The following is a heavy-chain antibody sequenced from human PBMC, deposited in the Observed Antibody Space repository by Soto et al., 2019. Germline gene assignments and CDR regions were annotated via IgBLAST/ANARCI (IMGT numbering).Heavy chain of an antibody. CDR1: GYTFTSYG. CDR2: ISAYNGNT. CDR3: ARHVDIVATTNYYYYMDV. Sequence: ASVKVSCKASGYTFTSYGISWVRQAPGQGLEWMGWISAYNGNTNYAQKLQGRVTMTTDTSTSTAYMELRSLRSEDTAVYYCARHVDIVATTNYYYYMDVWGKGTTVTVSS. D-gene: IGHD5-12*01. J-gene: IGHJ6*03. V-gene: IGHV1-18*01.